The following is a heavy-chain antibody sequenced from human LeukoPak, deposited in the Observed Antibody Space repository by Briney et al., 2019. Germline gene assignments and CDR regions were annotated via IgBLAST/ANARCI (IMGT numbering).Heavy chain of an antibody. CDR2: IIPIFGTA. V-gene: IGHV1-69*01. CDR1: GGTFSSYA. J-gene: IGHJ5*02. Sequence: SVKVSCKSSGGTFSSYAISWVRQAPGQGLEWMGGIIPIFGTANYAQKFQGRVTITADESTSTAYMELSSLRSEATAVYYCARGHYGSGSYYIPNNWFDPWGQGSLVTVSS. D-gene: IGHD3-10*01. CDR3: ARGHYGSGSYYIPNNWFDP.